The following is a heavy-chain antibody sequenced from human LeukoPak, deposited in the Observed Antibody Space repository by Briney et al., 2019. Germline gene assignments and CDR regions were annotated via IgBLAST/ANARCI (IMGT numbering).Heavy chain of an antibody. J-gene: IGHJ4*02. CDR1: GYTFTSYG. CDR3: ARGPGDYYDTSGYYYAVPAH. D-gene: IGHD3-22*01. Sequence: GASVKVSCKASGYTFTSYGISWVRQAPGQGLEWMGWISAYNGNTNYAQKLQGRVTMTTDTSTSTAYMELSSLRSEDTAVYYCARGPGDYYDTSGYYYAVPAHWGQGTLVTVSS. CDR2: ISAYNGNT. V-gene: IGHV1-18*01.